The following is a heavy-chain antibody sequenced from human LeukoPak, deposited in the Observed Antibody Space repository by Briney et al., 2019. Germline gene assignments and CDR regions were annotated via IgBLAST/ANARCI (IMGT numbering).Heavy chain of an antibody. D-gene: IGHD3-9*01. CDR3: AKSEDCDILTGYYPLDY. Sequence: GGSLRLSCAASGFTFSSYAMSWVRQAPGKGLEWVSAISGSGGSTYYADSVKGRFTISRDNSKNTLYLQMNSLRAEDTAVYYCAKSEDCDILTGYYPLDYWGQGTLVTVSS. J-gene: IGHJ4*02. CDR2: ISGSGGST. V-gene: IGHV3-23*01. CDR1: GFTFSSYA.